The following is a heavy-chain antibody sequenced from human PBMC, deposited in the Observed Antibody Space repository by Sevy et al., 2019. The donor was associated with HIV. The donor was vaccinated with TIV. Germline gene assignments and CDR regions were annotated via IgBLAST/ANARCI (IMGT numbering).Heavy chain of an antibody. CDR1: GFTFGDYA. CDR3: TRVRGSSSPYYYYGMDV. CDR2: IRSKAYGGTT. J-gene: IGHJ6*02. Sequence: GGSLRLSCTASGFTFGDYAMSWVRQAPGKGLEWVGFIRSKAYGGTTEYAASVKGRFTISGDDSKSIAYLQMNSLKTEDTAVYYCTRVRGSSSPYYYYGMDVWGQGTTVTVSS. D-gene: IGHD6-6*01. V-gene: IGHV3-49*04.